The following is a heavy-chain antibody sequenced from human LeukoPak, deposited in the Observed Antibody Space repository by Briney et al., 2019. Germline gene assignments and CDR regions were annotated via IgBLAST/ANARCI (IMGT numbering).Heavy chain of an antibody. CDR3: ARRGDGYSFDY. CDR1: GYTFTGYY. D-gene: IGHD5-24*01. J-gene: IGHJ4*02. Sequence: GASVKVSCKASGYTFTGYYMHWVRQAPGQGLEWMGRINPNSGGTNYAQKFQGRVTMTRDTSISTAYMELSSLRSEDTAVYYCARRGDGYSFDYWGQGTLVTVSS. CDR2: INPNSGGT. V-gene: IGHV1-2*06.